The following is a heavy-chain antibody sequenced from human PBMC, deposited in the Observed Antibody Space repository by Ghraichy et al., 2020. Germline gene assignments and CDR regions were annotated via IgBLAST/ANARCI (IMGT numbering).Heavy chain of an antibody. Sequence: GGSLRLSCAASGFIFSDYAMSWVRQSPGKGLEWISGISGNSGTEYYGDSVKGRFTISRDNSKGTLHLQINCLRAEDTALYYCAKGMTLENEAAFDVWGQGTMVTVSP. J-gene: IGHJ3*01. CDR2: ISGNSGTE. V-gene: IGHV3-23*01. D-gene: IGHD4/OR15-4a*01. CDR1: GFIFSDYA. CDR3: AKGMTLENEAAFDV.